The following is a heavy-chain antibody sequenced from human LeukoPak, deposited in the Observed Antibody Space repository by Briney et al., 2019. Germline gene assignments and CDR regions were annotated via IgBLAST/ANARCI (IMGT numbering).Heavy chain of an antibody. CDR3: ARNYGSVHLYYYYYYYMDV. V-gene: IGHV4-38-2*01. CDR2: IHHSGST. J-gene: IGHJ6*03. Sequence: SETLSLTCAVSGYSISSGYYWGWIRQPPGKGLEWIGSIHHSGSTYYNPSLKSRVTISVDTSKNQFSLKLSSVTAADTAVYYCARNYGSVHLYYYYYYYMDVWGKGTTVTVSS. D-gene: IGHD3-10*01. CDR1: GYSISSGYY.